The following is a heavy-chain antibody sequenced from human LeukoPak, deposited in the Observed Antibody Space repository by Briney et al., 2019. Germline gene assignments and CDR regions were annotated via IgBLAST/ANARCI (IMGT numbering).Heavy chain of an antibody. CDR2: IYYSGST. CDR1: GGSISSYY. CDR3: ARVYDSSGYYYRGHAFDI. V-gene: IGHV4-39*07. Sequence: SETLSLPCTVSGGSISSYYWGWIRQPPGKGLEWIGSIYYSGSTYYNPSLKSRVTISVDTSKNQFSLKLISVTAADTAFYYCARVYDSSGYYYRGHAFDIWGQGTMVTVSS. J-gene: IGHJ3*02. D-gene: IGHD3-22*01.